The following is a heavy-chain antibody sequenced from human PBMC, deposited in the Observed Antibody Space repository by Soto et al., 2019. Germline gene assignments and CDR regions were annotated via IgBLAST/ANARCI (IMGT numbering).Heavy chain of an antibody. Sequence: ASETLSLTCAVSGYSISSGYYWGWIRQPPGKGLEWIGSIYPSGSTYYNPSLKSRVTMSVDTSKNQFSLKLSSVSTADTAIYYCARAPEDLVYYFDYWGQGTLVTVSS. V-gene: IGHV4-38-2*01. CDR2: IYPSGST. CDR1: GYSISSGYY. CDR3: ARAPEDLVYYFDY. J-gene: IGHJ4*02. D-gene: IGHD2-15*01.